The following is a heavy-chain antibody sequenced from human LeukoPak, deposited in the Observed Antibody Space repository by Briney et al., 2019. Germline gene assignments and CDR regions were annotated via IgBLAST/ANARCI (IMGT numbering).Heavy chain of an antibody. CDR2: SSSNGGST. CDR1: GFTFSSYA. V-gene: IGHV3-64*01. CDR3: ARFDDYGLY. D-gene: IGHD4-17*01. J-gene: IGHJ4*02. Sequence: GGSLRLSCAASGFTFSSYAMHWVRQAPGKGLEYVTASSSNGGSTYYANSVKGRFTISRDNSKNTLYLQMGSLRAEDMAVYYCARFDDYGLYWGQGTLVTVSS.